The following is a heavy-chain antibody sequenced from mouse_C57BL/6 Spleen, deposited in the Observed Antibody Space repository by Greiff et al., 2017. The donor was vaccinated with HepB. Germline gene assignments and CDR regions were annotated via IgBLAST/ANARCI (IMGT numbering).Heavy chain of an antibody. CDR1: GYTFTSYW. CDR2: IYPSDSET. D-gene: IGHD1-1*01. Sequence: QVQLQQPGAELVRPRSSVKLSCKASGYTFTSYWMDWVKQRPGQGLEWIGNIYPSDSETHYNQKFKDKATLTVDKSSSTAYMQLSSLTSEDSAVYYCARGGYYGSSQYYFDYWGQGTTLTVSS. V-gene: IGHV1-61*01. CDR3: ARGGYYGSSQYYFDY. J-gene: IGHJ2*01.